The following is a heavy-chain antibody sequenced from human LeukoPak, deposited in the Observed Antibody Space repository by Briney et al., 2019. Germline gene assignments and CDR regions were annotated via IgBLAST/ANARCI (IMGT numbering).Heavy chain of an antibody. J-gene: IGHJ6*02. D-gene: IGHD4-17*01. CDR2: IYTSGST. V-gene: IGHV4-4*07. CDR1: GGSISSYY. Sequence: SETLSLTCTVSGGSISSYYWSWIRQPAGKGLEWIGRIYTSGSTNYNPSLKSRVTISVDTSKNQFSLKLSSVTAADTAVYYCARIYGDYVFYYAMDVWGQGTTVTVSS. CDR3: ARIYGDYVFYYAMDV.